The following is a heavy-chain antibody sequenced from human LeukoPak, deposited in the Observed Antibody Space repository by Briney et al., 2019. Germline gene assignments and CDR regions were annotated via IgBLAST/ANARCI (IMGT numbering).Heavy chain of an antibody. CDR3: ARNYYDSSGYYLYYSDY. CDR2: IYYSGST. Sequence: SETLSLTCTVSGGSISSYYWSWIRQPPGKGLEWIGYIYYSGSTNYNPSLKSRVTISVDTSKNQFSLKLSSVTAADTAVYYCARNYYDSSGYYLYYSDYWGQGTLVTVSS. CDR1: GGSISSYY. V-gene: IGHV4-59*01. J-gene: IGHJ4*02. D-gene: IGHD3-22*01.